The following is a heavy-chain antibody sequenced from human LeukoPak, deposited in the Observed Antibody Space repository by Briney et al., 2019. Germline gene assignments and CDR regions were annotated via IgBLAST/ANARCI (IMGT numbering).Heavy chain of an antibody. CDR2: ISYDGSNE. J-gene: IGHJ4*02. D-gene: IGHD3-10*01. V-gene: IGHV3-30*03. CDR1: GFTFSSYG. CDR3: ARDDTMVPRELKRLDY. Sequence: GGSLRLSCAASGFTFSSYGMHWVRQAPGKGLERVAIISYDGSNEYYADSVKGRFTISRDNSKNTLHLQMNSLRAEDTAVYYCARDDTMVPRELKRLDYWGQGTLVTVSS.